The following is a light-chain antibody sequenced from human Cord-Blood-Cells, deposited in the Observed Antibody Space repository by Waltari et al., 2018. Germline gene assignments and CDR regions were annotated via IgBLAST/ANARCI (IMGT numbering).Light chain of an antibody. V-gene: IGLV1-47*01. J-gene: IGLJ2*01. CDR3: AAWDDSLSAVV. CDR1: SSNIGSNY. Sequence: QSVLTQPPSASGTPGQRVTIPCSGSSSNIGSNYVYWYQQLPGTAPNRLIYRTNQRPSGVPDRFSGSKSGTSASLAISGLRSEDEADYYCAAWDDSLSAVVFGGGTKLTVL. CDR2: RTN.